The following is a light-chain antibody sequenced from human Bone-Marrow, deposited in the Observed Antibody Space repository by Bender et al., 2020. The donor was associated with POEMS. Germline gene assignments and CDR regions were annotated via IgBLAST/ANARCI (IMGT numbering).Light chain of an antibody. Sequence: QSALTQPASVSGSPGQSITISCTGTSSDVGSYNLVSWYQQHPGKAPQFITYEDIRRPSGLSNRFSGSKSGSTASLTISGLQAEDEADYYCSSYTSITTLGVVFGGGTKLTVL. J-gene: IGLJ2*01. V-gene: IGLV2-14*02. CDR1: SSDVGSYNL. CDR3: SSYTSITTLGVV. CDR2: EDI.